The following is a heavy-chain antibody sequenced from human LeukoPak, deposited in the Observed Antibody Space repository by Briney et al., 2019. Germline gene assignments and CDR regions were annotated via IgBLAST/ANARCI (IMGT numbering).Heavy chain of an antibody. CDR2: INHSGST. CDR3: ARATMIVVVPNRTRDFDY. J-gene: IGHJ4*02. V-gene: IGHV4-34*01. Sequence: PSETLSLTCTVSGGSISNYYWSWIRQPPGKGLEWIGEINHSGSTNYNPTLKSRVTISVDTSKNQFSLKLSSVTAADTAVYYCARATMIVVVPNRTRDFDYWGQGTLVTVPS. CDR1: GGSISNYY. D-gene: IGHD3-22*01.